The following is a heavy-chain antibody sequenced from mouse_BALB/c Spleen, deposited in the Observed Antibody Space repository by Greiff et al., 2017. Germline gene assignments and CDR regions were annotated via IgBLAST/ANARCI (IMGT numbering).Heavy chain of an antibody. CDR2: IRSKSNNYAT. J-gene: IGHJ1*01. CDR3: VRQRGDGYYVWYFDV. V-gene: IGHV10-1*02. CDR1: GFTFNTYA. D-gene: IGHD2-3*01. Sequence: EVKVEESGGGLVQPKGSLKLSCAASGFTFNTYAMNWVRQAPGKGLEWVARIRSKSNNYATYYADSVKDRFTISRDDSQSMLYLQMNNLKTEDTAMYYCVRQRGDGYYVWYFDVWGAGTTVTVSS.